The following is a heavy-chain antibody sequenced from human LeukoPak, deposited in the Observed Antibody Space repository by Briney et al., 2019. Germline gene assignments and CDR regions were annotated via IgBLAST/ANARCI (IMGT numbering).Heavy chain of an antibody. CDR2: ISWHGETT. CDR1: AFPFDDNG. D-gene: IGHD1-26*01. Sequence: GGSLSLSCAAAAFPFDDNGMVWDRQAPGKGLEWVSFISWHGETTSYSDSVKGRFTISRDNSKNSLYLQMNSLRTEDTGFYYCAKDLGPRGVGATPQYWGQGTVVIVSS. J-gene: IGHJ4*02. CDR3: AKDLGPRGVGATPQY. V-gene: IGHV3-43D*03.